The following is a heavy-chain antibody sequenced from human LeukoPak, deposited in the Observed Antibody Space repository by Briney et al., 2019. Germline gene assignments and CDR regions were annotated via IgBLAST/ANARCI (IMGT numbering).Heavy chain of an antibody. Sequence: GASVKVSCKASGYTFTGYYMHWVRQAPGQGLEWMGWINPNSGGTNYAQKFQGRVTMTRDTSISTAYMELSRLRSDDTAVYYCARGHDYYDSSGYPGPYGMDVWAKGPRSPSP. V-gene: IGHV1-2*02. CDR3: ARGHDYYDSSGYPGPYGMDV. CDR2: INPNSGGT. J-gene: IGHJ6*02. D-gene: IGHD3-22*01. CDR1: GYTFTGYY.